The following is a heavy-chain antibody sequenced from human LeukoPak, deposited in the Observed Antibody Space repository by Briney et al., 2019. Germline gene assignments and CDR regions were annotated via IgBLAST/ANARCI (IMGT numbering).Heavy chain of an antibody. D-gene: IGHD1-26*01. V-gene: IGHV1-58*01. J-gene: IGHJ6*02. CDR1: GFTFTSSA. Sequence: SVKVSCKASGFTFTSSAVQWVRQARGQRLEWIGWIAVGSGNTNYAQKFQERVTITRDMSTSTAYMELSSLRSEDTAVYYCAAGYRELSTGGMDVWGQGTTVTVSS. CDR2: IAVGSGNT. CDR3: AAGYRELSTGGMDV.